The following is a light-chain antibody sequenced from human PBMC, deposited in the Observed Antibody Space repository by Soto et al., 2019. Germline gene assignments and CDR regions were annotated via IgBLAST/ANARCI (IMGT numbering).Light chain of an antibody. J-gene: IGKJ4*01. CDR2: KAS. CDR3: QHSYDTPLT. V-gene: IGKV1-5*03. Sequence: DIQMTQSPSTLSASVGDRVTIACRASQSISNWLAWYQQRPGKAPKLLIYKASNLESGVPSRFSGSGSGTDFTLTISSLQPEDFATYYCQHSYDTPLTFGGGTKVDIK. CDR1: QSISNW.